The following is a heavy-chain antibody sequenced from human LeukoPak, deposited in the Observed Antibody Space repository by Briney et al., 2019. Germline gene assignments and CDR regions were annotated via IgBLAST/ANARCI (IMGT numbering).Heavy chain of an antibody. D-gene: IGHD4-17*01. CDR2: ISSKGGST. Sequence: PGGSLRLSCAASGSTFSRYTMHWARQAPGKGLEYVSGISSKGGSTYYASSVKGRFTISRDNSKNTLYLRMGSLRAEDMAVYYCAREDYGTGKFDYWGQGTLVIVSS. CDR3: AREDYGTGKFDY. CDR1: GSTFSRYT. V-gene: IGHV3-64*01. J-gene: IGHJ4*02.